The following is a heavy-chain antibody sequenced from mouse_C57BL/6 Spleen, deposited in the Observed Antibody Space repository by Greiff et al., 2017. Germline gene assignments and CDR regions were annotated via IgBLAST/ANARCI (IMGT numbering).Heavy chain of an antibody. D-gene: IGHD2-5*01. J-gene: IGHJ4*01. Sequence: EVQLQQSGAELVRPGASVKLSCTASGFNIKDYYMHWVKQRPEQGLEWIGRIDPEDGDTEYAPKFQGKATMTADTSSNTAYLQLSSLTSEDTAVYYCTLYYSNFHYYAMDYWGQGTSVTVSS. CDR2: IDPEDGDT. CDR1: GFNIKDYY. CDR3: TLYYSNFHYYAMDY. V-gene: IGHV14-1*01.